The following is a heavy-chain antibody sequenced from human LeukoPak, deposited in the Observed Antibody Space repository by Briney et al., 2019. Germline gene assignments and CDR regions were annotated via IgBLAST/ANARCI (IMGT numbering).Heavy chain of an antibody. CDR3: AKDGPLKQLLQAGMMDV. CDR2: ISSSSSTI. D-gene: IGHD6-13*01. J-gene: IGHJ6*04. CDR1: GFTFSSYG. V-gene: IGHV3-48*01. Sequence: GGSLRLSCAASGFTFSSYGMTWVRQAPGKGLEWVSYISSSSSTIYYADSVKGRFTISRDNAKNSLYLQMNSLRAEDTAVYYCAKDGPLKQLLQAGMMDVWGKGTTVTVSS.